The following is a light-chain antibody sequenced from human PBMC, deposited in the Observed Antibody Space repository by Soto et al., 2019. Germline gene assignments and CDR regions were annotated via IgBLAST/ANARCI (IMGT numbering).Light chain of an antibody. J-gene: IGKJ1*01. Sequence: DIQMTQSPSTLSASVGDSVTITCRASQSISRWLARYQQTPGKAPNFLIYDVSSLECGVPSGFSGSGSGTEFTLTISSLQPDDFATYYCQQYNSFRTFGQGTKVDIK. V-gene: IGKV1-5*01. CDR3: QQYNSFRT. CDR1: QSISRW. CDR2: DVS.